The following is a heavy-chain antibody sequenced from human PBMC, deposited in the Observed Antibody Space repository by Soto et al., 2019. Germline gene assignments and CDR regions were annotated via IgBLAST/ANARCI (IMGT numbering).Heavy chain of an antibody. CDR2: ISYDGSNK. J-gene: IGHJ6*02. CDR1: GFTFSSYG. Sequence: QVQLVESGGGVVQPGRSLRLSCAASGFTFSSYGMHWVRQAPGKGLEWVAVISYDGSNKYHADSVKGRFTISRDNSKNPLSLQMNSLRAEDTAVYYCAKEIMTGYDPPYYYGMDVWGQGTTVTVSS. D-gene: IGHD3-9*01. CDR3: AKEIMTGYDPPYYYGMDV. V-gene: IGHV3-30*18.